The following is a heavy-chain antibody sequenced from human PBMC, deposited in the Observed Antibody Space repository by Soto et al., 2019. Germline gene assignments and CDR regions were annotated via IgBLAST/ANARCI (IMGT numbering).Heavy chain of an antibody. V-gene: IGHV1-69*01. J-gene: IGHJ4*02. CDR2: IIPIFGTG. Sequence: QVQLVQSGAEVKKPGSSVKVSCKASGGTFSSYAISWVRQAPGQGLEWMGGIIPIFGTGNYAQKFQGRVTITADESTSTADMELSSLRSEDTAVYFCARECLYGSGSYYSKDLDYWGQGTMVTVSS. D-gene: IGHD3-10*01. CDR3: ARECLYGSGSYYSKDLDY. CDR1: GGTFSSYA.